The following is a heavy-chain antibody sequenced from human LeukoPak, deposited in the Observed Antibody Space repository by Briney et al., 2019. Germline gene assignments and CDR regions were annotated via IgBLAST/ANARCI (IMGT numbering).Heavy chain of an antibody. J-gene: IGHJ4*02. CDR2: ISSSGSTI. CDR3: ARERIYYYDSSGYVDY. V-gene: IGHV3-11*01. CDR1: GFTFSDYY. D-gene: IGHD3-22*01. Sequence: GGSLRLSCAASGFTFSDYYMSWIRQAPGKGLEWVSYISSSGSTIYYADSVKGRFTISRDNAKNSLCLQMNSLRAEDTAVYYCARERIYYYDSSGYVDYWGQGTLVTVSS.